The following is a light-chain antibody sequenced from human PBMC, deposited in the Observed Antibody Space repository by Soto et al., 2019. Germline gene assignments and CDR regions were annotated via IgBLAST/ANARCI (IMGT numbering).Light chain of an antibody. CDR1: QSISSW. CDR2: KAS. V-gene: IGKV1-5*03. Sequence: DIQMTQSPSTLSASVGDNVTITCRASQSISSWLAWYQQKPGKAPKLLIYKASSLESGVPSRFSGSGSGTEFTLTISSLQPDDVATYSCQQYNSYSYTFGQGTKVDIK. J-gene: IGKJ2*01. CDR3: QQYNSYSYT.